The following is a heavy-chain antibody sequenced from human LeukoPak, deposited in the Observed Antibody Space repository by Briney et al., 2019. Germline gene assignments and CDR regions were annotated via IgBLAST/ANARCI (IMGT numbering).Heavy chain of an antibody. CDR2: ISGSSSYI. J-gene: IGHJ4*02. D-gene: IGHD6-6*01. CDR1: GFTFSSYS. V-gene: IGHV3-21*04. Sequence: GGSLRLSCAASGFTFSSYSMNWVRQAPGKGLEWVSSISGSSSYIYYADSVKGRFTISRDNAKNSLHLQMSSLRAEDTAVYYCARDSYYSSSSLGFDYWGQGTLVTVSS. CDR3: ARDSYYSSSSLGFDY.